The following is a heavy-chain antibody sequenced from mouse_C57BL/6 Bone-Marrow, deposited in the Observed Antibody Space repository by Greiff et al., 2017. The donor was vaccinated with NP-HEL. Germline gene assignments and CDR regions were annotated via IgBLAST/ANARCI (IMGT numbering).Heavy chain of an antibody. Sequence: QVQLQQPGAELVKPGALVKMSCKASGYTFTSYWITWVKQRPGQGLEWIGDIYPGSGSTNYNEKFKSKATLTVDTSSSTAYMQRSSLTSEDSAVYYCARKDYGNYVEAMDYWGQGTSVTVSS. J-gene: IGHJ4*01. CDR3: ARKDYGNYVEAMDY. V-gene: IGHV1-55*01. CDR2: IYPGSGST. D-gene: IGHD2-1*01. CDR1: GYTFTSYW.